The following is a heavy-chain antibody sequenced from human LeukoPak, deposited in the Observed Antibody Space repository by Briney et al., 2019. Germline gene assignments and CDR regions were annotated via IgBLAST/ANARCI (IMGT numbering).Heavy chain of an antibody. CDR1: GGSISSGSYY. D-gene: IGHD3-9*01. J-gene: IGHJ5*02. Sequence: SETLSLTCTVSGGSISSGSYYWSWIRQPAGKGLEWIGRIYTSGSTNYNPSLKSRVTISVDTSKNQFSLKLSSVTAADTAVYYCARHAGSYFDWLLGFDPWGQGTLVTVSS. CDR3: ARHAGSYFDWLLGFDP. CDR2: IYTSGST. V-gene: IGHV4-61*02.